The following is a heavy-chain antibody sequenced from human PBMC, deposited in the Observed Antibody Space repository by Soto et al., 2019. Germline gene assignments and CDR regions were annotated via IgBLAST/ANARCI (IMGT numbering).Heavy chain of an antibody. V-gene: IGHV3-23*01. CDR1: GFTFSSYA. D-gene: IGHD2-2*01. CDR3: AKGRGYCSSTSCYVGSDY. Sequence: EVQLLESGGGLVQPGGSLRLSCAASGFTFSSYAMSWVRQTPGKGLEWVSVISGSGGSTYYADSVKGRFTISRDNSKNTPNLQMNSLRAEDTAVYYCAKGRGYCSSTSCYVGSDYWGQGTLVTVSS. J-gene: IGHJ4*02. CDR2: ISGSGGST.